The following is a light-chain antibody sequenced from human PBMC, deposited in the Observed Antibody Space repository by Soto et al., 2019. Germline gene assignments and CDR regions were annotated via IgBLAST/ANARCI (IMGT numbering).Light chain of an antibody. V-gene: IGLV2-11*01. CDR1: NSDVGGYNY. CDR2: DVT. Sequence: QSVLTQPRSVSGSPGQAVTISCTGTNSDVGGYNYVSWYQKHPGKAPKLMIFDVTKRPSGVPDRFSGSKSGNMASLTISGLQAEDEADYYCCSYAGRYSWVFGGGTKVTVL. J-gene: IGLJ3*02. CDR3: CSYAGRYSWV.